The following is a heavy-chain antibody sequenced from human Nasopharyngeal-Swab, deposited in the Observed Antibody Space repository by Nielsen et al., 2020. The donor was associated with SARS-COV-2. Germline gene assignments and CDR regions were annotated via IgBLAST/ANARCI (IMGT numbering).Heavy chain of an antibody. J-gene: IGHJ6*03. D-gene: IGHD1-26*01. V-gene: IGHV3-21*01. CDR2: ISGSGSYV. Sequence: GESLKISCAGPGFTFNTYSMIWVRQVPGEGLEWVSSISGSGSYVYYADSVKGRFTISKDSAKNSLYLQMNSLRADDTAVYFCARIAGRGSIYYYYMDVWGTGTTVTVSS. CDR1: GFTFNTYS. CDR3: ARIAGRGSIYYYYMDV.